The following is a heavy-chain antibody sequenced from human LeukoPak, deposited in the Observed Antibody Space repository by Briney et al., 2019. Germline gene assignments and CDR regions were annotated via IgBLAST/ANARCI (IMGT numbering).Heavy chain of an antibody. D-gene: IGHD3-22*01. CDR1: GGSFSSSSSY. V-gene: IGHV4-39*01. CDR2: IYYSGST. J-gene: IGHJ4*02. CDR3: ARHNYDSSGFLKY. Sequence: PSETLSLTCTVYGGSFSSSSSYWGWIRQPPGKGLEWTGSIYYSGSTYYNPSLKSRVTISVDTSTNQFSLKLSSVTAADTAVYFCARHNYDSSGFLKYWGQGTLVTVSS.